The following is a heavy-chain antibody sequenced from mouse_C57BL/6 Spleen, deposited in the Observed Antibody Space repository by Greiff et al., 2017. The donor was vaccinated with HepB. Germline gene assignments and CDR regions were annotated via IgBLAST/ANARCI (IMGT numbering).Heavy chain of an antibody. J-gene: IGHJ3*01. V-gene: IGHV5-4*01. CDR1: GFTFSSYA. CDR2: ISDGGSYT. Sequence: EVQLVESGGGLVKPGGSLKLSCAASGFTFSSYAMSWVRQTPEKRLEWVATISDGGSYTYYPDNVKGRFTISRDNAKNNLYLQMSHLKSEDTAMYYCARNYYWGQGTLVTVSA. CDR3: ARNYY.